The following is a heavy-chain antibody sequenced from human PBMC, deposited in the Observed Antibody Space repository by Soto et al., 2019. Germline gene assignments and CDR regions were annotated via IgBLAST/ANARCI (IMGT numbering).Heavy chain of an antibody. CDR3: ARGPTRYYFDY. J-gene: IGHJ4*02. Sequence: QVQLQESGPGLVKPSETLSLTCTVSGGSISSYYWSWIRQPPGKGLEWIGYVFYSGATNYHPSFKSRVTISVDTSKSQFSLKLSSVTAADTALYYCARGPTRYYFDYWGRGTLVTVSS. CDR1: GGSISSYY. D-gene: IGHD2-15*01. CDR2: VFYSGAT. V-gene: IGHV4-59*01.